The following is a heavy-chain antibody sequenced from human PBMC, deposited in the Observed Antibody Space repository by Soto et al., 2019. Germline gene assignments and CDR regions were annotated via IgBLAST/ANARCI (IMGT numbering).Heavy chain of an antibody. CDR3: ARLEAVAGFYFVY. V-gene: IGHV4-39*01. CDR2: IYYSGST. Sequence: SETLSLTCTVSGGSISSSSYYWGWIRQPPGKGLEWIGSIYYSGSTYYNPSLKSRVTISVDTSKNQFSLKLSSVTAADTAVYYCARLEAVAGFYFVYWGHGTLVTVSS. J-gene: IGHJ4*01. D-gene: IGHD6-19*01. CDR1: GGSISSSSYY.